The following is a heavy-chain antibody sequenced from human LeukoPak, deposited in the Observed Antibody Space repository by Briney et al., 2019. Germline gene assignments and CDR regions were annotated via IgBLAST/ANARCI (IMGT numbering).Heavy chain of an antibody. Sequence: APVTVSCKASGNTFTSYYMDWVRQAPGQGLEWMGIINPSGGTTIYAQKFQGRISMTRDMSTSTVYMELSSLRSEDTAVYYCARRAQVERRHSQFDYWGQGTLVTVSS. CDR1: GNTFTSYY. CDR3: ARRAQVERRHSQFDY. V-gene: IGHV1-46*01. D-gene: IGHD1-1*01. CDR2: INPSGGTT. J-gene: IGHJ4*02.